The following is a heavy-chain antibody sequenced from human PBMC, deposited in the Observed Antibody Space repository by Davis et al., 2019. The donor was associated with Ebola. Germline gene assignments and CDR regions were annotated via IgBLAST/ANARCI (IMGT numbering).Heavy chain of an antibody. V-gene: IGHV1-69*13. CDR1: GYTFTGYY. CDR3: ARDIVVVPSRERGYYYYGMDV. Sequence: SVKVSCKASGYTFTGYYMHWVRQAPGQGLEWMGGIIPIFGTANYAQKFQGRVTITADESTSTAYMELSSLRSEDTAVYYCARDIVVVPSRERGYYYYGMDVWGQGTTVTVSS. D-gene: IGHD2-2*01. J-gene: IGHJ6*02. CDR2: IIPIFGTA.